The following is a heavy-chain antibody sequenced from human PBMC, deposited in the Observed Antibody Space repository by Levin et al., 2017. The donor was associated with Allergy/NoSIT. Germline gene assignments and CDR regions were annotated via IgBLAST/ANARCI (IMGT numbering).Heavy chain of an antibody. V-gene: IGHV5-51*01. CDR1: GYSFTSYW. CDR3: ARTIVVPAALDAFDI. CDR2: IYPGDSDT. D-gene: IGHD2-2*01. Sequence: PGGSLRLSCKGSGYSFTSYWIGWVRQMPGKGLEWMGIIYPGDSDTRYSPSFQDQVTISADKSISTAYLQWSSLKASDTAMYYCARTIVVPAALDAFDIWGQGTMVTVSS. J-gene: IGHJ3*02.